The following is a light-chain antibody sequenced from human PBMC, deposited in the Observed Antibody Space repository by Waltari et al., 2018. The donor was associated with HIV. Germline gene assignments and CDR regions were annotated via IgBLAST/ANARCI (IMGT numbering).Light chain of an antibody. CDR3: QQYEKWPPLT. Sequence: EIVMTQSPVALSASLGERVTLSCRASPSVWTSLAWYQQRPGQAPGVLIYSVSTRAAGVPARFSGSGSGTDFTLTISSLQPEDYAVYFCQQYEKWPPLTFGGGTKV. V-gene: IGKV3-15*01. J-gene: IGKJ4*01. CDR2: SVS. CDR1: PSVWTS.